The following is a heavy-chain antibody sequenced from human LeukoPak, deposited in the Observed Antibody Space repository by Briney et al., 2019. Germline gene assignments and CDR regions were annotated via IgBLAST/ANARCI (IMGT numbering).Heavy chain of an antibody. CDR2: IYYSGST. CDR3: ARGEVAYFDY. Sequence: SETLPLTCTVSGGSVSFYYWSWIRQPPGKGLEWIGYIYYSGSTNYNPSLKSRVTISVDTSKNQFSLKLSSVTAADTAVYYCARGEVAYFDYWGQGTLVTVSS. V-gene: IGHV4-59*02. J-gene: IGHJ4*02. CDR1: GGSVSFYY. D-gene: IGHD5-12*01.